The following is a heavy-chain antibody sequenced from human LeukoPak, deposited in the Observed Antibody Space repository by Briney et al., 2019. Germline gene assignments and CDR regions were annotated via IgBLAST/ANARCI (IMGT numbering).Heavy chain of an antibody. CDR1: GGTFSSYA. D-gene: IGHD2-21*02. Sequence: GASVKVSCKASGGTFSSYAISWVRQAPGQGLEWMGGIIPIFGTANYAQKFQGRVTIIADESTSTAYMELSSLRSEDTAVYYCASNHFCGGDCYSTHYWGQGTLVTVSS. CDR2: IIPIFGTA. J-gene: IGHJ4*02. CDR3: ASNHFCGGDCYSTHY. V-gene: IGHV1-69*13.